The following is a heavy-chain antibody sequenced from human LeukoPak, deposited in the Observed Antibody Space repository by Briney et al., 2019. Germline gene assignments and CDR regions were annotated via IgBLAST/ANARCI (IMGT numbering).Heavy chain of an antibody. Sequence: GGSLRLSCAASGFTFSSYGMHWVRQAPGKGLEWVAFIRYDGSNKYYADSVKGRFTISRDNSKNTLYLQMNSLRAEDTAVYYCAKNEIAAAGLIDYWGQGTLVTVSS. V-gene: IGHV3-30*02. D-gene: IGHD6-13*01. CDR1: GFTFSSYG. J-gene: IGHJ4*02. CDR3: AKNEIAAAGLIDY. CDR2: IRYDGSNK.